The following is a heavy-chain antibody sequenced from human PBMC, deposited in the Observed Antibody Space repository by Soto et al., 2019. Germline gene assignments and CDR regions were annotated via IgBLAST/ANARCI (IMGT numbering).Heavy chain of an antibody. CDR3: ARFLGGAGSYYDGQNYNYYNGMDV. D-gene: IGHD3-10*01. Sequence: SVKVSCKASGGPYNSFAISWVRQAPGQGLEWIGGIIPVFGTATYAQKFKGRVTITAEESTSTAYMELSSLTSEDTAVYYCARFLGGAGSYYDGQNYNYYNGMDVXGQGTKVTVS. J-gene: IGHJ6*02. CDR2: IIPVFGTA. V-gene: IGHV1-69*13. CDR1: GGPYNSFA.